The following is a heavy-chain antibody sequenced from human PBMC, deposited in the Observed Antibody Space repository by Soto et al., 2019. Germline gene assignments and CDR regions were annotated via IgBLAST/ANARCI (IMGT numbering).Heavy chain of an antibody. CDR1: GFIFSDYA. V-gene: IGHV3-23*01. Sequence: GGSLRLSCVASGFIFSDYAMTWVRQAPGKGLQWVATISASGGNIEYADSLKGRFTISRDNSKNSVYLQLSGLTADDTAVHYCAKVAGGLGYFDLWGRGTLVTSPQ. D-gene: IGHD3-16*01. CDR2: ISASGGNI. CDR3: AKVAGGLGYFDL. J-gene: IGHJ2*01.